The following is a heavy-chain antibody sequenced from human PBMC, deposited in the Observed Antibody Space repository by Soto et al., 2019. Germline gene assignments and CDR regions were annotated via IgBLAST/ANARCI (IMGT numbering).Heavy chain of an antibody. D-gene: IGHD3-22*01. CDR1: GYSFTNYW. CDR2: IYPGDSDT. Sequence: GESLKISCKGSGYSFTNYWIGWVRQMPGKGLEWMGIIYPGDSDTRYSPSFQGQVTISADKSISTAYLQWSSLKASDTAMYYCARSGYLRLNGLDVWGQGTTVTVSS. V-gene: IGHV5-51*01. J-gene: IGHJ6*02. CDR3: ARSGYLRLNGLDV.